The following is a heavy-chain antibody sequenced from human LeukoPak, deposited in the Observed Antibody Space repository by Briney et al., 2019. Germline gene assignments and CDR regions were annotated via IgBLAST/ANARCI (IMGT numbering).Heavy chain of an antibody. J-gene: IGHJ4*02. CDR2: ISSSSSTI. V-gene: IGHV3-48*01. CDR1: GFTFSSYS. Sequence: PGGSLRLSCAASGFTFSSYSMNWVRQAPGKGLEWVSYISSSSSTIYYADSVKGRFTISRDNAKNSLYLQMNSLRADDTAVYYCARGYVPAAFVSATYFDYWGQGTLVTVSS. D-gene: IGHD2-2*01. CDR3: ARGYVPAAFVSATYFDY.